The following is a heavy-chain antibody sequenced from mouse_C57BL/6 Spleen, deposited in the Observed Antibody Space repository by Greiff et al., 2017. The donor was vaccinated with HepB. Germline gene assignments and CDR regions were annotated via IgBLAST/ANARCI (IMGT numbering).Heavy chain of an antibody. CDR2: INPNNGGT. V-gene: IGHV1-26*01. Sequence: EVKLVESGPELVKPGASVKISCKASGYTFTDYYMNWVKQSHGKSLEWIGDINPNNGGTSYNQKFKGKATLTVDKYSSTAYMELRSLTSEDSAVYYCAEAITTVVGAMDYWGQGTSVTVSS. CDR3: AEAITTVVGAMDY. CDR1: GYTFTDYY. D-gene: IGHD1-1*01. J-gene: IGHJ4*01.